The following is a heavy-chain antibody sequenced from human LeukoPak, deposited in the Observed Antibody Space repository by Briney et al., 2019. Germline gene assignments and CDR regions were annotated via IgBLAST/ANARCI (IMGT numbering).Heavy chain of an antibody. Sequence: GGSLRLSCAASGFSFSIYSMNWVRQAPGKGLEWVSSVSSSSTSIYYADSLKGRFTISRDSAKNSLFLQVNSLRDEDTAVYYCARGSPCSSTSCYVTGAFDFWGQGTMVTVSS. CDR3: ARGSPCSSTSCYVTGAFDF. D-gene: IGHD2-2*01. J-gene: IGHJ3*01. CDR1: GFSFSIYS. CDR2: VSSSSTSI. V-gene: IGHV3-21*01.